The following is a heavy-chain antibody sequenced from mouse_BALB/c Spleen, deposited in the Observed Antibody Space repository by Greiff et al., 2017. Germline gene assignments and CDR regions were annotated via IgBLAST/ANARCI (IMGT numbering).Heavy chain of an antibody. V-gene: IGHV1-82*01. CDR1: AYAFSSSW. CDR3: ARGGPLYAMDY. CDR2: IYPGDGDT. J-gene: IGHJ4*01. Sequence: QVHVKQSGPELVKPGASVKISCKASAYAFSSSWMNWVKQRPGQGLEWIGRIYPGDGDTNYNGKFKGKATLTADKSSSTAYMQLSSLTSVDSAVYFCARGGPLYAMDYWGQGTSVTVSS.